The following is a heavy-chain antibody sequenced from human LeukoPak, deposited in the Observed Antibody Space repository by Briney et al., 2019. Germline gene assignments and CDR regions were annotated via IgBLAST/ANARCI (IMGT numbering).Heavy chain of an antibody. V-gene: IGHV3-53*01. CDR3: ARGPRGFDP. CDR1: GFSVGDND. CDR2: IYSGGST. Sequence: GGSLRLSCAASGFSVGDNDMSWVRQAPGKGLEWVSAIYSGGSTSYADSVKGRFSISRDNSKNTLYLQMNSLRAEETAVCYCARGPRGFDPWGQGTLVTVSS. J-gene: IGHJ5*02.